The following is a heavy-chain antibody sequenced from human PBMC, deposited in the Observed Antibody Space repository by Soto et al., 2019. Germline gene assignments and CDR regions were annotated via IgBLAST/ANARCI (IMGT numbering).Heavy chain of an antibody. V-gene: IGHV3-23*01. J-gene: IGHJ4*02. CDR3: AKDRDYPRDQFHY. CDR2: ISANGQGI. CDR1: GFTFTYYA. D-gene: IGHD2-2*01. Sequence: SGGSLRLSCTASGFTFTYYAFSWVRQAPGEGLEWVSAISANGQGIYYADSVRGRFTISRDNSKNTVFLHMDSLRAEDTAVYYCAKDRDYPRDQFHYWGQGTLVTVSS.